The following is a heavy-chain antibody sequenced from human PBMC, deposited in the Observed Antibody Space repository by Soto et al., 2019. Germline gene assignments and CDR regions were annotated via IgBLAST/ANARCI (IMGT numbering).Heavy chain of an antibody. V-gene: IGHV3-30-3*01. CDR1: GCTFSSYA. J-gene: IGHJ5*02. CDR2: ISYDGSNK. Sequence: GSLILSGAASGCTFSSYAMHWVRQAPGKGLEWVAVISYDGSNKYYADSVKGRFTISRDNSKNTLYLQMNSLRAEDTAVYYCARDREGGVVVPAAINWFDPWGQGTLVTVYS. D-gene: IGHD2-2*01. CDR3: ARDREGGVVVPAAINWFDP.